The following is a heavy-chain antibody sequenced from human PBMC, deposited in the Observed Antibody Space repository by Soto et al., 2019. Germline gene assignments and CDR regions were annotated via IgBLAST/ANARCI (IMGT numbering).Heavy chain of an antibody. D-gene: IGHD4-17*01. J-gene: IGHJ4*02. Sequence: EVQLVESGGDLVQPGGSLRRSCASSGFPFRSYSMNWVRQAPWKGLEWISYISSTNIIHYEYSVKGGFTISRDNARNSLYLQMNSLRDEDTAVYYCARVDGDYVPIDYWGQGSLVTVSS. V-gene: IGHV3-48*02. CDR1: GFPFRSYS. CDR2: ISSTNII. CDR3: ARVDGDYVPIDY.